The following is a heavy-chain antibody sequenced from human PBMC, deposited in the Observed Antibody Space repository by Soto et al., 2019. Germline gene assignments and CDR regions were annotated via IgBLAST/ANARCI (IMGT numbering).Heavy chain of an antibody. CDR3: AKNGQPPYYYYGMDV. D-gene: IGHD2-8*01. V-gene: IGHV1-18*01. CDR1: GYTFSRYG. J-gene: IGHJ6*02. CDR2: VSGYNGDT. Sequence: ASVTVSCKASGYTFSRYGSSWVRQAPGQGLEWMGWVSGYNGDTKYAQKVQGRVTMTVDTSTYTAYMELRSLTSDDTAKYYCAKNGQPPYYYYGMDVWGQGTTVTVSS.